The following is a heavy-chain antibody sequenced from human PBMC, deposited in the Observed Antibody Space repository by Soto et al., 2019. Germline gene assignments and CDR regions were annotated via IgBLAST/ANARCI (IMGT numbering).Heavy chain of an antibody. CDR2: IYYSGST. Sequence: QLQLQESGPGLVKPSETLSLTCTVSGGSISSSSYYWGWIRQPPGKGLEWIGSIYYSGSTYYNPSPKSRVTTYVDTSKNQFSLKLSSGTAADTAVYYCARRGYYDFWSGYYTLSYFDYWGQGPLVTVSS. J-gene: IGHJ4*02. D-gene: IGHD3-3*01. CDR3: ARRGYYDFWSGYYTLSYFDY. V-gene: IGHV4-39*01. CDR1: GGSISSSSYY.